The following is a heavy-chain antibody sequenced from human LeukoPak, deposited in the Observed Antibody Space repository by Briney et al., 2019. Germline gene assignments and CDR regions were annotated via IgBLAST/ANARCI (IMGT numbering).Heavy chain of an antibody. CDR3: ARGTSRSAVAGDFDY. V-gene: IGHV4-59*12. CDR1: GGSISSYY. D-gene: IGHD6-19*01. CDR2: IYYSGST. Sequence: SETLSLTCTVSGGSISSYYWSWIRQPPGKGLEWIGYIYYSGSTNYNPSLKSRVTISVDTSKNQFSLKPSSVTAADTAVYYCARGTSRSAVAGDFDYWGQGTLVTVSS. J-gene: IGHJ4*02.